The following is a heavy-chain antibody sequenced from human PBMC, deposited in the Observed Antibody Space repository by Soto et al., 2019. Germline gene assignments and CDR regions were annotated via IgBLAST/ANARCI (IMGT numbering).Heavy chain of an antibody. D-gene: IGHD4-17*01. CDR3: AKDPNGEYVGCFEF. CDR1: GFTFSSYA. CDR2: ISDGGGTT. J-gene: IGHJ3*01. V-gene: IGHV3-23*01. Sequence: EVQLLESGGGLVQPGGSLRLSCAASGFTFSSYAMSWVRHAPGKGLQWVSGISDGGGTTYYADSVKGRFTISRDHSKNTLSLQMNSLGVDDTAVYYCAKDPNGEYVGCFEFWGQGAMVTVSS.